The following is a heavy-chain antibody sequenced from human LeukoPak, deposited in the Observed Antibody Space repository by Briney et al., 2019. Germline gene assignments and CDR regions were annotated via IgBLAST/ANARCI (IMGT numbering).Heavy chain of an antibody. CDR2: INEEGSEQ. Sequence: GGSLRLSCAASGFPLRNHRMSWAPQAPGKGREGVANINEEGSEQFYVHSVTGRYTFCRDQAKNSPYLQMNSLRADDTGVYYCARDLDGGSFDYWGQGTLATVSS. CDR1: GFPLRNHR. J-gene: IGHJ4*02. V-gene: IGHV3-7*01. CDR3: ARDLDGGSFDY. D-gene: IGHD2-15*01.